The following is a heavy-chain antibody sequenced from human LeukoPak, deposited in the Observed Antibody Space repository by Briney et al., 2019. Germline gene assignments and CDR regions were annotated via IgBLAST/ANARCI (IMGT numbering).Heavy chain of an antibody. V-gene: IGHV3-23*01. Sequence: PGRSLRLSCAASGFTFSSYAMSWVRQAPGKGLEWVSAISGSGGSTYYADSVKGRFTISRDNSKNTLYLQMDSLRAEDTAVYYCAKDLRCSSTSCSGTDFDYWGQGTLVTVSS. CDR2: ISGSGGST. CDR1: GFTFSSYA. CDR3: AKDLRCSSTSCSGTDFDY. D-gene: IGHD2-2*01. J-gene: IGHJ4*02.